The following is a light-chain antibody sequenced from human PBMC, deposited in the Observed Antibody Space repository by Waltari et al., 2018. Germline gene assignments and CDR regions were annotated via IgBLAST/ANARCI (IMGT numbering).Light chain of an antibody. V-gene: IGLV3-21*02. CDR3: QVWDSGSNHYV. Sequence: SYELTQPPSVSVAPGQTARITCDGDKIGSKNVHWYQHKPGQAPVLVVYDDGDRPSGSPERFSGSNSGNTAALTISRVDAGDEAEYYWQVWDSGSNHYVFGTVTKVTVL. CDR2: DDG. J-gene: IGLJ1*01. CDR1: KIGSKN.